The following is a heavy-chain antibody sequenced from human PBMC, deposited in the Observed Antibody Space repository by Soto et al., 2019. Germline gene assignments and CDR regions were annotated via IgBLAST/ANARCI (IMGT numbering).Heavy chain of an antibody. CDR2: IIPIFGTA. CDR1: GRTFSSYA. J-gene: IGHJ4*02. CDR3: ARGEGVTTHFDD. Sequence: SVKVSCKASGRTFSSYAIRLVRQAPGQGLECMGGIIPIFGTANYAQKFQGRVTITADESTSTAYMELSSLRSEDTAVYYCARGEGVTTHFDDWGQGTLVTLSS. V-gene: IGHV1-69*13. D-gene: IGHD4-17*01.